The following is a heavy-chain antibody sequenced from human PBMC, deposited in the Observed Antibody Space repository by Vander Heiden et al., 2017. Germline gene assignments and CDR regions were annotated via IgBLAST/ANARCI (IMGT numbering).Heavy chain of an antibody. CDR1: GFTFDDYA. J-gene: IGHJ4*02. CDR2: ISWNSESI. CDR3: AKDSGGIAAVGIDY. Sequence: EVQLVESGGGLVQPGRSLRLSCAAPGFTFDDYAMHWVRQAPGKGLEWVSGISWNSESIGYADSVKGRFTISRDNAKNSLYLQMNSLRAEDTALYYCAKDSGGIAAVGIDYWGQGTLVTVSS. V-gene: IGHV3-9*01. D-gene: IGHD6-13*01.